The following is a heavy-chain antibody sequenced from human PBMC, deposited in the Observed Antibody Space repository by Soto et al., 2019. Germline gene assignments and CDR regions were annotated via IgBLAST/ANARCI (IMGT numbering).Heavy chain of an antibody. V-gene: IGHV1-2*04. CDR1: GYIFIDYY. Sequence: ASVKVSCKASGYIFIDYYIHWVRQAPGQGLEWMGWINPNSGGTNYAQKFQGWVTMTRDTSITTAYMELSSLRSGDTAVYYCARDSTMVRSHYYGMDVWGQGTTVTVSS. CDR2: INPNSGGT. J-gene: IGHJ6*02. D-gene: IGHD3-10*01. CDR3: ARDSTMVRSHYYGMDV.